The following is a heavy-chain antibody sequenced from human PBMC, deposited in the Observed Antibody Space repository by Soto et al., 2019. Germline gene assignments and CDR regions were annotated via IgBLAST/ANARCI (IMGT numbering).Heavy chain of an antibody. CDR2: ISVSGDTT. J-gene: IGHJ5*02. CDR1: GFIFSNYD. Sequence: EGQLLESGGGLLQPGGSLRLSCAASGFIFSNYDMSWVRQAPGKGLEWVSAISVSGDTTYYADSVKGRFTISRDNSKNTLYLQMNTLRAEDTAVYYCAKNRNTGVAGTSCWFGPWDQGTLVTVSS. V-gene: IGHV3-23*01. D-gene: IGHD6-19*01. CDR3: AKNRNTGVAGTSCWFGP.